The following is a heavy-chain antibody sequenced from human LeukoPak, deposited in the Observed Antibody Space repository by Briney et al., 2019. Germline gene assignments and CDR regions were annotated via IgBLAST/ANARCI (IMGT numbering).Heavy chain of an antibody. J-gene: IGHJ5*02. Sequence: SETLSLTCAVYGESFGGFYWNWIRQSPGKGLEWLGEVNYIGRSNYNPALESRIAISADASKRQFSLKLTSVTAADTAVYYCAIRLTTSRLATATTWFDPWGQGTLVSVSS. CDR3: AIRLTTSRLATATTWFDP. CDR2: VNYIGRS. CDR1: GESFGGFY. D-gene: IGHD1-1*01. V-gene: IGHV4-34*01.